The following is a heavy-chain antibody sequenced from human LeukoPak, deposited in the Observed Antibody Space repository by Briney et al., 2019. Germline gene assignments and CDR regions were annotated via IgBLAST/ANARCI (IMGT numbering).Heavy chain of an antibody. D-gene: IGHD3-16*01. Sequence: GGSLRLSCAASGFTFSSYAMSWVRQAPGKGLEWVSAISGSGGSTYYADSVKGRFTISRDNSKNTLYLQMNSLRAEDTAVYYCAKGGDDYIWGSYNWFDPWGQGTLVTVSS. CDR3: AKGGDDYIWGSYNWFDP. J-gene: IGHJ5*02. V-gene: IGHV3-23*01. CDR2: ISGSGGST. CDR1: GFTFSSYA.